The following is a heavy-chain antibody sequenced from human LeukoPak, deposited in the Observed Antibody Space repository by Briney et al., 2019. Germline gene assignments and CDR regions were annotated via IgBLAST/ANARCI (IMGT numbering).Heavy chain of an antibody. CDR3: ARHGCGGDCGFDY. V-gene: IGHV5-10-1*01. Sequence: AGESLKISCKGSGYSFTSYWISWVCQMPGKGLEWMGRIDPSDSYTNYSPSFQGHVTISADKSISTAYLQWSSLKASDTAMYYCARHGCGGDCGFDYWGQGTLVTVSS. CDR2: IDPSDSYT. CDR1: GYSFTSYW. D-gene: IGHD2-21*02. J-gene: IGHJ4*02.